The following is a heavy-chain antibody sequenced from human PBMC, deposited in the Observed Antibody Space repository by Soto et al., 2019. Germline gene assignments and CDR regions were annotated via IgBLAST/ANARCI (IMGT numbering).Heavy chain of an antibody. D-gene: IGHD6-13*01. J-gene: IGHJ6*02. CDR3: AAEGTEPAAGAYYYYGMDV. Sequence: SVKVSCKASGFTFTSCAVQWVRQARGQRLEWIGWIVVGSGNTNYAQKFQERVTITRDMSTSTAYMELSSLRSEDTAVYYCAAEGTEPAAGAYYYYGMDVWGQGTTVTVSS. V-gene: IGHV1-58*01. CDR2: IVVGSGNT. CDR1: GFTFTSCA.